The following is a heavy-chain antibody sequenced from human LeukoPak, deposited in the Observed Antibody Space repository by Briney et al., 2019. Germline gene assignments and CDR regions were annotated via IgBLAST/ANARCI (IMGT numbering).Heavy chain of an antibody. CDR1: GGSISSYY. CDR2: IYYSGST. CDR3: ARDRVGQQLVGRNYYYYYMDV. J-gene: IGHJ6*03. Sequence: PSETLSLTCTVSGGSISSYYWSWIRQSPGKGLEWIGYIYYSGSTNYNPSLKSRVTISVDTSKNQFSLKLSSVTAADTAVYYCARDRVGQQLVGRNYYYYYMDVWGKGTTVTISS. V-gene: IGHV4-59*01. D-gene: IGHD6-13*01.